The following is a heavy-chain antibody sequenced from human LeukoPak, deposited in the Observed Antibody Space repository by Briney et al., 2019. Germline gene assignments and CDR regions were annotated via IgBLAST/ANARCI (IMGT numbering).Heavy chain of an antibody. V-gene: IGHV4-59*01. CDR1: RDSINKYF. CDR2: ISHSGST. CDR3: ARDGYSGSSLFDY. Sequence: SDTLSLTCTDSRDSINKYFWIWLRQSPGKGLDWIGYISHSGSTNYHPSLKSRVTISLDKSNNQFSLRLSSVTAADTAVYYCARDGYSGSSLFDYWGQGTLVTVSS. J-gene: IGHJ4*02. D-gene: IGHD1-26*01.